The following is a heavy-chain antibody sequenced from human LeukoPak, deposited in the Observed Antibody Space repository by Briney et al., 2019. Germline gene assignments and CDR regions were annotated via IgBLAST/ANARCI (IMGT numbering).Heavy chain of an antibody. V-gene: IGHV1-46*01. CDR3: ARGGDFWSGYATPFDY. CDR1: GYTFTSYY. J-gene: IGHJ4*02. CDR2: INPSGGST. D-gene: IGHD3-3*01. Sequence: GASVKVSCKASGYTFTSYYMHWVRQAPGQGLEWMGIINPSGGSTNYAQKFQGRVTITADESTSTAYMELSSLRSEDTAVYYCARGGDFWSGYATPFDYWGQGTLVTVSS.